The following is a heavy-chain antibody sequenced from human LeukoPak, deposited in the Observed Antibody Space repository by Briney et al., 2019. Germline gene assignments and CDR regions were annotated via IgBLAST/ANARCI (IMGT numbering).Heavy chain of an antibody. CDR2: IYPGDSDT. CDR3: VRRDITSRYVVWFDP. CDR1: GYSFTSYW. V-gene: IGHV5-51*01. Sequence: GESLKIFCKGSGYSFTSYWIGWVRQMPGKGLELMGIIYPGDSDTRYRPSFQGQVTISADKSINTAYLQRNSLKASDTAIYYCVRRDITSRYVVWFDPWGQGTPVTVSS. D-gene: IGHD2-2*01. J-gene: IGHJ5*02.